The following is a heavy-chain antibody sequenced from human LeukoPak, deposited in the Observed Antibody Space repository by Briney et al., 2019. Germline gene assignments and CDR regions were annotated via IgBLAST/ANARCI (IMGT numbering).Heavy chain of an antibody. CDR1: GFTVSSST. Sequence: PGGSLRLSCAASGFTVSSSTMNWVRLGPGKGLEWVSVISSDGNTYYADSGKGRFTISRDNSRNALSLQMHGLRADDMDVYYCAREQEQFSSPWQWGPRRKNFYYYGMDVWGQGTTVTVSS. CDR3: AREQEQFSSPWQWGPRRKNFYYYGMDV. CDR2: ISSDGNT. V-gene: IGHV3-66*01. D-gene: IGHD6-19*01. J-gene: IGHJ6*02.